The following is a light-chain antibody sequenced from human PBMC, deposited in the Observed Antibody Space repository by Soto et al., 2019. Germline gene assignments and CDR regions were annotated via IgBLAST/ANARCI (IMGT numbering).Light chain of an antibody. CDR1: QSLLQSNGNNY. CDR3: MQALHTPLT. V-gene: IGKV2-28*01. Sequence: DIVMTQSPLSLPVTPGAPASISCRSSQSLLQSNGNNYLDWYLQKPGQSPQLLIYLGSNRASGVPDRFSGSGSGTYFTLKISRVEAEDVGIYYCMQALHTPLTFGQGTRLEIK. J-gene: IGKJ5*01. CDR2: LGS.